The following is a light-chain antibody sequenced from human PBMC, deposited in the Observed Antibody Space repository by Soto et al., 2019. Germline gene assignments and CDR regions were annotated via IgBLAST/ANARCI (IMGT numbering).Light chain of an antibody. CDR1: SSDFGGYNF. Sequence: LTQPASVSGSPGQSITISCTGTSSDFGGYNFVSWYQQHPGKAPKLMIYDVSNRPSGVSNRFSGSKSGNTASLTISGLQAEDEADYYCSSYTSSSTLGIFGTGTKVTV. J-gene: IGLJ1*01. CDR3: SSYTSSSTLGI. CDR2: DVS. V-gene: IGLV2-14*03.